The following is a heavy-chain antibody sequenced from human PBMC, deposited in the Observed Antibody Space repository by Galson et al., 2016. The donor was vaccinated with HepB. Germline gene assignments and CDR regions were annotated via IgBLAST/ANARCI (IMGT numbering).Heavy chain of an antibody. CDR1: GASINDSTW. CDR3: ARAAIVPGARMVFDP. D-gene: IGHD2-2*01. Sequence: LSLACTVSGASINDSTWWTWVRQAPGRGLEWIGEIYHTETTNNNPFLSSRFTLSIDKSRNQFSLNLTSATAADTAVYYCARAAIVPGARMVFDPWGQGTLVTVSS. J-gene: IGHJ5*02. CDR2: IYHTETT. V-gene: IGHV4-4*02.